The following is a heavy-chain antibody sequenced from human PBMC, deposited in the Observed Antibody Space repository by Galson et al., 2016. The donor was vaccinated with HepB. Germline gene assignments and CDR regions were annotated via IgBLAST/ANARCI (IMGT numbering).Heavy chain of an antibody. D-gene: IGHD6-19*01. CDR3: AKDPDTSAWWTRICDY. CDR2: ISGSGGRT. CDR1: GFTFSSYA. V-gene: IGHV3-23*01. Sequence: SLRLSCAASGFTFSSYAMSWVRQAPGEGLEWVSAISGSGGRTYYADSVKGRFTISRDNSKNTLYLQMNSLRADDMAVYYCAKDPDTSAWWTRICDYWGQGTLVTVSS. J-gene: IGHJ4*02.